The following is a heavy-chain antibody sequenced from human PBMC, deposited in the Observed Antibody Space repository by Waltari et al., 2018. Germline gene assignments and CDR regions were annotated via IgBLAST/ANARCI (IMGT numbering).Heavy chain of an antibody. CDR2: ISGSGGST. V-gene: IGHV3-23*01. D-gene: IGHD5-12*01. J-gene: IGHJ3*02. CDR3: AKSEWLDDAFDI. CDR1: GFPFSSYA. Sequence: EVQLLESGGGLVQPGGSLRLSCAASGFPFSSYAMSWVPQAPGKGLEWVSAISGSGGSTYYADSVKGRFTISRDNSKNTLYLQMNSLRAEDTAVYYCAKSEWLDDAFDIWGQGTMVTVSS.